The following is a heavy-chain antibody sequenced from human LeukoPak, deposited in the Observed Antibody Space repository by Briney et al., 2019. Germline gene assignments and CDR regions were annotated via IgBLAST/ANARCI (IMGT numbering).Heavy chain of an antibody. V-gene: IGHV3-30*04. CDR3: GKGPGYSVYDNLPHH. CDR1: GFTFSSYA. CDR2: ISDDGIKI. J-gene: IGHJ5*02. D-gene: IGHD5/OR15-5a*01. Sequence: GGSLRLSCAASGFTFSSYAMGWVRQAPGKGLEWVAVISDDGIKIYYGDSVKGRFTISRDNSKNTLNLQMDSLRADDTAVYYCGKGPGYSVYDNLPHHWGQGTLVTVSS.